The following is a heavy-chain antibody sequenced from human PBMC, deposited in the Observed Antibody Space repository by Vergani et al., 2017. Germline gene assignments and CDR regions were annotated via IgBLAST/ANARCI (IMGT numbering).Heavy chain of an antibody. CDR2: IYHSGST. Sequence: QLQLPESGSGLVKPSQTLSLTCAVSGGSISSGGYSWSWIRQPPGKGLEWIGYIYHSGSTYYNPSLKSRVTISVDRSKNQFSLKLSSVTAADTAVYYCARDHGSFHYMDVWGKGTTVTVSS. D-gene: IGHD5-24*01. CDR1: GGSISSGGYS. CDR3: ARDHGSFHYMDV. V-gene: IGHV4-30-2*01. J-gene: IGHJ6*03.